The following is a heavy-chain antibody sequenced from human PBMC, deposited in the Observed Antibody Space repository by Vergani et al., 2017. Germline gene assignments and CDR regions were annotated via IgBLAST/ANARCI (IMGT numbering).Heavy chain of an antibody. J-gene: IGHJ4*02. CDR1: GYTFTDYY. CDR2: ISAYNGNT. D-gene: IGHD6-13*01. V-gene: IGHV1-18*04. Sequence: VQLVQSGAEVKKPGATVKISCKVSGYTFTDYYMHWVQQAPGKGLEWMGWISAYNGNTNYAQKLQGRVTMTTDTSTSTAYMELRSLRSDDTAVYYCARDRASSSSYYFDYWGQGTLVTVSS. CDR3: ARDRASSSSYYFDY.